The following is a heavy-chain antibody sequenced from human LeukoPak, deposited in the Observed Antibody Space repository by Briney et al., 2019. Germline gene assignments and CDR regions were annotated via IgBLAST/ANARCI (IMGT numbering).Heavy chain of an antibody. V-gene: IGHV1-2*06. Sequence: ASVKVSCKASGYTFIGYYMHWVRQAPGQGLEWMGRINPSSGGTNSAQKFQGRVTMTRDTSISTAYMELSRLTSDDTAIYYCARGQPYGDYNYFDPWGQGTLVTVSS. D-gene: IGHD4-17*01. CDR2: INPSSGGT. CDR3: ARGQPYGDYNYFDP. CDR1: GYTFIGYY. J-gene: IGHJ5*02.